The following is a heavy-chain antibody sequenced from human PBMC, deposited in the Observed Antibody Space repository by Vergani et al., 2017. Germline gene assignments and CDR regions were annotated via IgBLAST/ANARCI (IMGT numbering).Heavy chain of an antibody. V-gene: IGHV4-61*02. Sequence: QVQLQESGPGLVKPSQTLSLTCTVSGASINNDFYYWHWIRQPAGKGLEWIGRIYVSGITDYNSSLQSRVSMSVDPSKNQFSLTLTSVTAADTAVYYCAKDNKQLRPSAFDLWGQGTMVTVSS. D-gene: IGHD4-23*01. CDR2: IYVSGIT. CDR1: GASINNDFYY. CDR3: AKDNKQLRPSAFDL. J-gene: IGHJ3*01.